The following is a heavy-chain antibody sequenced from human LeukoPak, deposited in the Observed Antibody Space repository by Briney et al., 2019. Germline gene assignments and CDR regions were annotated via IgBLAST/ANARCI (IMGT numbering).Heavy chain of an antibody. Sequence: GYIYYSGSTYYNPSLKSRVTISVDTSKNQFSLKLSSVTAADTAVYYCARIEESGSYALDYWGQGTLVTVSS. J-gene: IGHJ4*02. CDR3: ARIEESGSYALDY. CDR2: IYYSGST. D-gene: IGHD1-26*01. V-gene: IGHV4-31*02.